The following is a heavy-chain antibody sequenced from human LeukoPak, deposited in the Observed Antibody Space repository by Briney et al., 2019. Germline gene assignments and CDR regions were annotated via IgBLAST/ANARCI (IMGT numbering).Heavy chain of an antibody. CDR2: ISGDGGST. CDR1: GFTFDDYA. Sequence: GGSLRLSCVPSGFTFDDYAMHWVRQAPGKGLEWVSLISGDGGSTYYADSVKGRFTISRDNSKNSLYLQMNSLRTEDTALYYCAKEDDFWSGYYGYWGQGTLVTVSS. J-gene: IGHJ4*02. CDR3: AKEDDFWSGYYGY. V-gene: IGHV3-43*02. D-gene: IGHD3-3*01.